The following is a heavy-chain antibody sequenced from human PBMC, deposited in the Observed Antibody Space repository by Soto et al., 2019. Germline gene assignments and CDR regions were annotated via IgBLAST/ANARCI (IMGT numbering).Heavy chain of an antibody. Sequence: QVQLQESGPGLVKPSETLSLTCTVSGGSISSYYWSWIRQPAGKGLEWIGRIYTSGSTNYNPSLKSRVTMSVDTSKNQFSLKLSSVTAADTAVYYCARGKTTAMGNERWFDPWGQGTLVTVSS. CDR2: IYTSGST. CDR1: GGSISSYY. D-gene: IGHD5-18*01. CDR3: ARGKTTAMGNERWFDP. J-gene: IGHJ5*02. V-gene: IGHV4-4*07.